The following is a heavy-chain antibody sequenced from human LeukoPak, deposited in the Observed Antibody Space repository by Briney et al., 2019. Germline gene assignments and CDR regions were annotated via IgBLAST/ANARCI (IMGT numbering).Heavy chain of an antibody. D-gene: IGHD1-26*01. V-gene: IGHV3-30-3*01. CDR1: GFTFSSYA. J-gene: IGHJ4*02. Sequence: GGSLRLSCAASGFTFSSYAMHWVRQAPGKGLEWVAVISYDGSNKYYADSVKGRFTISRDNSKNTLYLQMNSLRAEDTAVYYCARYSGGYSNDYWGQGTVVTVSS. CDR2: ISYDGSNK. CDR3: ARYSGGYSNDY.